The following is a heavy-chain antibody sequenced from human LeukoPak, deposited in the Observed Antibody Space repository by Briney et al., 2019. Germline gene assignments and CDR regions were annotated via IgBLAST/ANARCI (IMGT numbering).Heavy chain of an antibody. CDR3: ARYVWGSYRFFDY. Sequence: SEALSLTCNVSGGSISSGSDYWGWIRQPPGKGLEWIGGIYYSGTTYYNPSLKSRVTISVDTSKNQFSLKLSSVTAADTAVYYCARYVWGSYRFFDYWGQGTLVTVSS. J-gene: IGHJ4*02. CDR2: IYYSGTT. D-gene: IGHD3-16*02. V-gene: IGHV4-39*07. CDR1: GGSISSGSDY.